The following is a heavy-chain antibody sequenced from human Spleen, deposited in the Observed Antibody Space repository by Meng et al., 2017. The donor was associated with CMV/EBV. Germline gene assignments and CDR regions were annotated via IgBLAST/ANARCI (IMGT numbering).Heavy chain of an antibody. D-gene: IGHD6-13*01. CDR2: IYYSGST. Sequence: WIRQPPGKGLEWIGSIYYSGSTYYNPSLKSRVTISVDTSKNQFSLKLSSVTAADTAVYYCARPQAIAAAGSTGGGMDVWGQGTTVTVSS. J-gene: IGHJ6*02. CDR3: ARPQAIAAAGSTGGGMDV. V-gene: IGHV4-39*01.